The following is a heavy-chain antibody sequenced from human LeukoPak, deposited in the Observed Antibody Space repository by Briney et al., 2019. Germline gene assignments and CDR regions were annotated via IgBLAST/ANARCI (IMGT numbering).Heavy chain of an antibody. D-gene: IGHD2-2*01. CDR1: GFTFDDYF. Sequence: GGSLRLSCGASGFTFDDYFMSWVRQAPGQGLEWVANINQDGSEKYYLDSAKGRFTISRDNARNSLYLQVNSLRAEDTAVYYCARGGTYGPSSTRHFWGGNYYFDYWGQGSLVTVSS. CDR3: ARGGTYGPSSTRHFWGGNYYFDY. CDR2: INQDGSEK. V-gene: IGHV3-7*01. J-gene: IGHJ4*02.